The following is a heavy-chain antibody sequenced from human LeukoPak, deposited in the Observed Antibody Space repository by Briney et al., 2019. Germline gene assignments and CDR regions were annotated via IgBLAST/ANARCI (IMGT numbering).Heavy chain of an antibody. D-gene: IGHD2-2*01. J-gene: IGHJ4*02. CDR2: ISSSSSYI. CDR3: ARGLGEYQLLSPIDY. V-gene: IGHV3-21*01. CDR1: GFTFSSYS. Sequence: PGGSLRLSCAASGFTFSSYSMNWVRQAPGKGLEWVSSISSSSSYIYYADSVKGRFTISRDNAKNSLYLQMNSLRAEDTAVYYCARGLGEYQLLSPIDYWGQGTLVTVSS.